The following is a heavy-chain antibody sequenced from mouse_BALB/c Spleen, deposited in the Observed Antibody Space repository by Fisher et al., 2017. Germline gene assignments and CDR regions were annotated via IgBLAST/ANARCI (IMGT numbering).Heavy chain of an antibody. D-gene: IGHD2-1*01. J-gene: IGHJ4*01. CDR3: SEDSAVYYCTRYGNPYAMDY. Sequence: KFKGKATMTADTSSDTAYMQLSSLTSEDSAVYYCTRYGNPYAMDYWGQGTSVTSPQ. V-gene: IGHV1-50*01.